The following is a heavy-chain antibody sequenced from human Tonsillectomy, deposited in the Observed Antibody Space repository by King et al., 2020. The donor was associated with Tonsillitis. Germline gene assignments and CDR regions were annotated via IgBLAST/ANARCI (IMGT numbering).Heavy chain of an antibody. CDR2: INSDGSTT. J-gene: IGHJ4*02. CDR1: GFTFSRYW. D-gene: IGHD2-2*01. Sequence: VQLVESGGGLVQPGGSLRLSCVASGFTFSRYWMHWVRQAPGKGLVWVSHINSDGSTTNYADSVQGRFTIYRDNAKNTQHLQMNSLRAEDTAVYYCARYYCSTTACYDIWGQGTLVTVSS. CDR3: ARYYCSTTACYDI. V-gene: IGHV3-74*01.